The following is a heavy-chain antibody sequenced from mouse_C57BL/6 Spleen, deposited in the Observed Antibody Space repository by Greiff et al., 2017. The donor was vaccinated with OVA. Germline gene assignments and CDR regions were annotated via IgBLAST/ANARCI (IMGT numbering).Heavy chain of an antibody. CDR1: GYTFTNYW. CDR3: ARQYSNGGGFDY. J-gene: IGHJ2*01. D-gene: IGHD2-5*01. V-gene: IGHV1-63*01. CDR2: IYPGGGYT. Sequence: QVQLQQSGAELVKPGTSVKMSCKASGYTFTNYWIGWAKQRPGHGLEWIGDIYPGGGYTNYNEKFKGKATLTAAKSSSTAYMQFSSLTSEDSAIYYCARQYSNGGGFDYWGQGTTLTVSS.